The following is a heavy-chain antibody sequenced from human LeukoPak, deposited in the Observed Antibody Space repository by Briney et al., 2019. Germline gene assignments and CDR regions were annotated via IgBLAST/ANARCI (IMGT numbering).Heavy chain of an antibody. J-gene: IGHJ5*02. Sequence: GGSLRLSCAASGFTFSNYRMSWVRQAPGEGLGWGANIKEDGSDKYYVDSVKGRFTISRDNAKNSVHLQMNSLRAEDTAVYYCARAAEYNGDDQNWLDPWGQGILVTVSS. CDR2: IKEDGSDK. CDR1: GFTFSNYR. V-gene: IGHV3-7*03. CDR3: ARAAEYNGDDQNWLDP. D-gene: IGHD5-12*01.